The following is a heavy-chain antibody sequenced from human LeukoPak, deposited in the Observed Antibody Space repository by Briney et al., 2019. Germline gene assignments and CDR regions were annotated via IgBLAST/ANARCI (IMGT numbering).Heavy chain of an antibody. V-gene: IGHV1-18*01. CDR2: ISAYNGNT. Sequence: ASVKVSCKASGYTFTSYGISWVRQAPGQGLERMGWISAYNGNTNYAQKLQGRVTMTTDTSTSTAYMELRSLRSDDTAVYYCARVEGGVWFGELHYFDYWGQGTLVTVSS. J-gene: IGHJ4*02. D-gene: IGHD3-10*01. CDR3: ARVEGGVWFGELHYFDY. CDR1: GYTFTSYG.